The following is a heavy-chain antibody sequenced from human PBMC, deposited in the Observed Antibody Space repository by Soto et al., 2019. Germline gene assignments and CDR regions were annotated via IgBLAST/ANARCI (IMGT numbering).Heavy chain of an antibody. V-gene: IGHV1-46*01. J-gene: IGHJ6*02. Sequence: GASVKVSCKASGYTFTSYYMHWVRQAPGQGLEWMGIINPSGGSTSYAQKFQGRVTMTRDTSTSTVYMELSSLRSEDTAVYYCARDRTAAAGKQKYYYYYGMDVWGQGTTVTVSS. CDR2: INPSGGST. D-gene: IGHD6-13*01. CDR3: ARDRTAAAGKQKYYYYYGMDV. CDR1: GYTFTSYY.